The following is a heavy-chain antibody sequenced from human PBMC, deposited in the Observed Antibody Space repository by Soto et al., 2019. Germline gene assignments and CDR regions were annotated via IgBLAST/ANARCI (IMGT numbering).Heavy chain of an antibody. J-gene: IGHJ5*02. Sequence: SETLSLTCAVYGGSFSGYYWSWIRQPPGKGLEWIGEINHSGSTNYNPSLKSRVTISVDTSKNQFSLKLSSVTAADTAVYYCAIQSLGELSAWGQGTLVTVSS. CDR3: AIQSLGELSA. D-gene: IGHD3-16*02. V-gene: IGHV4-34*01. CDR2: INHSGST. CDR1: GGSFSGYY.